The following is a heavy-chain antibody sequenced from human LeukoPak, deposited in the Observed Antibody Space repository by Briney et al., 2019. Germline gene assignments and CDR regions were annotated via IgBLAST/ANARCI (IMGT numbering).Heavy chain of an antibody. Sequence: SETLSLTCTVSGGSFSSYHWNWVRQPPGQGLEWIGYIYSTGTTSYNPSLRSRVTISVDTSKNQFSLKLSSVTAADTAVYYCARQGNYYDSSGSTPFDYWGQGTLVTVSS. CDR2: IYSTGTT. D-gene: IGHD3-22*01. CDR1: GGSFSSYH. J-gene: IGHJ4*02. CDR3: ARQGNYYDSSGSTPFDY. V-gene: IGHV4-59*08.